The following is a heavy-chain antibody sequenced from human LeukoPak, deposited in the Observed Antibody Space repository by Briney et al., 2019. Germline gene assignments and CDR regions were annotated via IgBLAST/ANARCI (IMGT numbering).Heavy chain of an antibody. CDR1: GGSISSSSYY. CDR2: IYYSGST. V-gene: IGHV4-39*01. CDR3: ARPGIAAASWFDP. Sequence: SETLSLTCTVSGGSISSSSYYWGWIRQPPGKGLEWIGGIYYSGSTYYNPSLKSRVTISVDTSKNQFSLKLSSVTAADTAVYYCARPGIAAASWFDPWGQGTLVTVSS. D-gene: IGHD6-13*01. J-gene: IGHJ5*02.